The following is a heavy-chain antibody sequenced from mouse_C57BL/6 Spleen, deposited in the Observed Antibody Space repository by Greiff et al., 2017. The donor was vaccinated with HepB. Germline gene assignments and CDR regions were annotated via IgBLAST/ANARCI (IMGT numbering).Heavy chain of an antibody. CDR3: ARNYDGYYGDYYAMDY. V-gene: IGHV2-2*01. J-gene: IGHJ4*01. CDR1: GFSLTSYG. Sequence: QVHVKQSGPGLVQPSQSLSITCTVSGFSLTSYGVHWVRQSPGKGLEWLGVIWSGGSTDYNAAFISRLSISKDNSKSQVFFKMNSLQADDTAIYYCARNYDGYYGDYYAMDYWGQGTSVTVSS. CDR2: IWSGGST. D-gene: IGHD2-3*01.